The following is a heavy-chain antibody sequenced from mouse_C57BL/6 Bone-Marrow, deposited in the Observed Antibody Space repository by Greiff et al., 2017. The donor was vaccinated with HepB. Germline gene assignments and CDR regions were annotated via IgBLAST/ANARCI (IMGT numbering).Heavy chain of an antibody. CDR2: IDPEDGDT. Sequence: EVQGVESGAELVKPGASVKLSCTASGFNIKDYYMHWVKQRPEQGLEWIGRIDPEDGDTNYAPKFQGKATITADTSSNTAYLQLSSLTSEDTAVYYCARGNYDYVDYWGQGTTLTVSS. J-gene: IGHJ2*01. V-gene: IGHV14-2*01. CDR3: ARGNYDYVDY. D-gene: IGHD2-1*01. CDR1: GFNIKDYY.